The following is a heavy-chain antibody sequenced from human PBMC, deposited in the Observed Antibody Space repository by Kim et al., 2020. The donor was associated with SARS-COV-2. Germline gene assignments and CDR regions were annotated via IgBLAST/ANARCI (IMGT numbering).Heavy chain of an antibody. D-gene: IGHD6-19*01. CDR3: ARAVAGTYCYGMDV. V-gene: IGHV3-30*01. Sequence: PDPVKSRFTIARDNSKNKLYLQMNSLRAEDTAVYYCARAVAGTYCYGMDVWGQGTTVTVSS. J-gene: IGHJ6*02.